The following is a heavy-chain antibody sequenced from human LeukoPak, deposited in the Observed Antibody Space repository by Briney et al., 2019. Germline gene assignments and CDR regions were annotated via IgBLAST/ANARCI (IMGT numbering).Heavy chain of an antibody. J-gene: IGHJ3*02. D-gene: IGHD5-24*01. V-gene: IGHV3-48*01. CDR3: ARALVATIGRAPFGAFDI. CDR2: ISSSSSTI. Sequence: PGGSLRLSCAASGFTFSSYSMNWVRQAPGKGLEWVSYISSSSSTIYYADSVKGRFTISRDNAKNSLYLQMNSLRAEDTAVYYCARALVATIGRAPFGAFDIWGQGTMVTVSS. CDR1: GFTFSSYS.